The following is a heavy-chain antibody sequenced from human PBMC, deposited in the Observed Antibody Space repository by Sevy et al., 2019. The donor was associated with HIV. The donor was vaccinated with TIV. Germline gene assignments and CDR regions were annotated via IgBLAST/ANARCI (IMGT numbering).Heavy chain of an antibody. Sequence: SETLSPTCAVSGGSISSSNWWSWVRQPPGKGLEWIGEIYHSGSTNYNPSLKSRVTISVDKSKNQFSLKLSSVTAADTAVYYCARRATVTTRVFPFDPWGQGTLVTVSS. V-gene: IGHV4-4*02. CDR2: IYHSGST. CDR3: ARRATVTTRVFPFDP. D-gene: IGHD4-4*01. J-gene: IGHJ5*02. CDR1: GGSISSSNW.